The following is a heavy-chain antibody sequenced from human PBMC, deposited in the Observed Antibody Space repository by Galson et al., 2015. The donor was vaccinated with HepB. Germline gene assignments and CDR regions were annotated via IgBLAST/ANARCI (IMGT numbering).Heavy chain of an antibody. Sequence: SLRLSCAASGFTFSSYAMHWVRQAPGKGLEWVAVISYDGSNKYYADSVKGRFTISRDNSKNTLYLQMNSLRAEDTAVYYCARGLNYYDSSGYPNWGQGTMVTVSS. V-gene: IGHV3-30-3*01. CDR1: GFTFSSYA. CDR2: ISYDGSNK. D-gene: IGHD3-22*01. CDR3: ARGLNYYDSSGYPN. J-gene: IGHJ3*01.